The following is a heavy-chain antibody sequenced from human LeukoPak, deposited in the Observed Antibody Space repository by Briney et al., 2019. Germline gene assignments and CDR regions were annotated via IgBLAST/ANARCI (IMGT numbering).Heavy chain of an antibody. Sequence: SVTVTCTASGGTFSSYAFSWLRQAPRQGHEWMGRIIPIRGITNYAQKFQGRVTITADTSTSTACMQLSRLRSEDTAVYYCAREPIAAAGKNYFDRWGQGTLVTVSS. J-gene: IGHJ5*02. V-gene: IGHV1-69*04. D-gene: IGHD6-13*01. CDR3: AREPIAAAGKNYFDR. CDR1: GGTFSSYA. CDR2: IIPIRGIT.